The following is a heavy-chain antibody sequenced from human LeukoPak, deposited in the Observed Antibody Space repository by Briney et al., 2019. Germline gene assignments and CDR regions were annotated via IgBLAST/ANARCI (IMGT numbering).Heavy chain of an antibody. Sequence: GGSLRLSCAASGFTFRNHGMHWVRQAPGKGLEWVAVIWYDGSNQYYADSVKGRFTISRDNSMDTLYLQMNSLRADDTAVYYCTKGARWELPLDYWGQGTLVTVSS. CDR3: TKGARWELPLDY. V-gene: IGHV3-33*06. CDR1: GFTFRNHG. J-gene: IGHJ4*02. D-gene: IGHD1-26*01. CDR2: IWYDGSNQ.